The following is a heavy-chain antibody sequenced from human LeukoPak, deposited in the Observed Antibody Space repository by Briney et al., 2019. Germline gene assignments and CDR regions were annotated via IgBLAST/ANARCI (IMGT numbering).Heavy chain of an antibody. CDR2: IYHSGST. CDR1: GGSISSGGYS. D-gene: IGHD1-1*01. V-gene: IGHV4-30-2*05. CDR3: ARTLERIGYFDY. Sequence: SQTLSLTCAVSGGSISSGGYSWSWIRQPPGKGLEWIGYIYHSGSTYYNPSLKSRVTISVDTSKNQFSLKLSSVTAADTAVYYCARTLERIGYFDYWGQGTLVTVSS. J-gene: IGHJ4*02.